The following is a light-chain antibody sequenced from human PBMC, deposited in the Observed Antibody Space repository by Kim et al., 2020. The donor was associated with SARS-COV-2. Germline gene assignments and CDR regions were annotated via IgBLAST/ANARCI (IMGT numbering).Light chain of an antibody. V-gene: IGKV1-NL1*01. J-gene: IGKJ2*01. CDR3: QQYYDLQYT. Sequence: DIQMTQSPYSLSASVGDTVTITCRASQGITNSLAWYQQKPGRAPKLLLSIASRLESGVPSRFSGSGSGTDYTLTITGLQPEDFGTYYCQQYYDLQYTFGQGTKLEI. CDR1: QGITNS. CDR2: IAS.